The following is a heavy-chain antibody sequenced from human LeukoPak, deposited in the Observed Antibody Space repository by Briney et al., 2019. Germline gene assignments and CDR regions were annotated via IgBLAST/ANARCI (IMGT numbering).Heavy chain of an antibody. D-gene: IGHD5-18*01. CDR3: AKGNGYSYGRYYFDY. Sequence: PGGSLRLSCAASGFTFSSYAMGWVRRAPGKGLEWVSAITASGGNTYYADSVKGRFTIPRDNSKNTLYLQVNSLRAEDTAVYYCAKGNGYSYGRYYFDYWGQGTLVTVSS. V-gene: IGHV3-23*01. J-gene: IGHJ4*02. CDR1: GFTFSSYA. CDR2: ITASGGNT.